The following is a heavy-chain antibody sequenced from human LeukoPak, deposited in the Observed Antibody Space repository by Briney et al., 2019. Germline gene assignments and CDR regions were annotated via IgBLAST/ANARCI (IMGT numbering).Heavy chain of an antibody. Sequence: PGRSLRLSCAASGFTFSTYGMHWVRQAPGEGLEWVAVIWHDGSNKYYADSVKGRFTISRDNSKNILYLEVDSLRAEDTALYYCVRGGGTSPSGISYYFDYWGQGTLVTVSS. V-gene: IGHV3-33*01. J-gene: IGHJ4*02. CDR2: IWHDGSNK. CDR1: GFTFSTYG. D-gene: IGHD3-10*01. CDR3: VRGGGTSPSGISYYFDY.